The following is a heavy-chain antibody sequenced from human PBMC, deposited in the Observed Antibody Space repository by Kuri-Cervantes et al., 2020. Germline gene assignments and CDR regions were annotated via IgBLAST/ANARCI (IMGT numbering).Heavy chain of an antibody. CDR2: INHSGST. D-gene: IGHD6-13*01. Sequence: SETLSLTCAVYGGSFSGYYWSWIRQPPGKGLEWIGEINHSGSTNYNPSLKSRVTISVDTSKDQFSLKLSSVTAADTAVYYCARETAATGYPFDYWGQGVLVTVSS. J-gene: IGHJ4*02. CDR1: GGSFSGYY. CDR3: ARETAATGYPFDY. V-gene: IGHV4-34*01.